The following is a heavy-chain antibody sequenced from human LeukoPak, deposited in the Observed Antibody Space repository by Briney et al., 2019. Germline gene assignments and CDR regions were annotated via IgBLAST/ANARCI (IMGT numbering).Heavy chain of an antibody. V-gene: IGHV1-2*02. CDR1: GYTFTGYY. Sequence: ASVKVSCKASGYTFTGYYMHWARQAPGQGLEWMGWINPNSGGTNYAQKFQGRVTMTRDTSISTAYMELSRLRSDDTAVYYCARDTIRSGSGLGWGQGTLVTVSS. J-gene: IGHJ4*02. CDR3: ARDTIRSGSGLG. CDR2: INPNSGGT. D-gene: IGHD3-10*01.